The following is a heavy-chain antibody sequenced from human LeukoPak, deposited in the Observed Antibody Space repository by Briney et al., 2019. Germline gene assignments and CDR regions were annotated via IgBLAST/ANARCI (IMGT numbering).Heavy chain of an antibody. Sequence: GGSLRLSCAASGFTFSSYAMSWVRQAPGKGLEWVSATSGSGGSTYYADSVKGRFTISRDNSKNTLYLQMNSLRAEDTAVYYCAKVFNYYDSSGYYNSLDYWGQGTLVTVSS. D-gene: IGHD3-22*01. CDR1: GFTFSSYA. CDR3: AKVFNYYDSSGYYNSLDY. V-gene: IGHV3-23*01. CDR2: TSGSGGST. J-gene: IGHJ4*02.